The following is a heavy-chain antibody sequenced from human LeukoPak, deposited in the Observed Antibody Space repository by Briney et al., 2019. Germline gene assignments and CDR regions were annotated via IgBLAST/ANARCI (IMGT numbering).Heavy chain of an antibody. CDR2: INHSGST. J-gene: IGHJ4*02. Sequence: SETLSLTCAVYGGSFSGYYWSWIRQPPGKGLEWIGEINHSGSTNYNPSLKSRVTISVDTSKNQFSPKLSSVTAADTAVYYCARLPRGDYSIDYWGQGTLVTVSS. D-gene: IGHD4-17*01. V-gene: IGHV4-34*01. CDR3: ARLPRGDYSIDY. CDR1: GGSFSGYY.